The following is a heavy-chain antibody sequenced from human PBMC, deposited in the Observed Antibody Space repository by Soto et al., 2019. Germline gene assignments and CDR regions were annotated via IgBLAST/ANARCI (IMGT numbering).Heavy chain of an antibody. J-gene: IGHJ6*02. CDR2: IWYDGSNK. CDR3: ARDEGGYCSGGSCYSHYYYYGMDV. V-gene: IGHV3-33*01. Sequence: GGSLRLSCAASGFTFSSYGMHWVRQAPGKGLEWVAVIWYDGSNKYYADSVKGRFTISRDNSKNTLYLQMNSLRAEDTAVYYCARDEGGYCSGGSCYSHYYYYGMDVWGQGTTVTVSS. D-gene: IGHD2-15*01. CDR1: GFTFSSYG.